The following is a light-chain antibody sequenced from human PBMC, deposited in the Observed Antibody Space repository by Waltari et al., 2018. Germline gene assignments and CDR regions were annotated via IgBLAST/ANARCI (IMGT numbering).Light chain of an antibody. Sequence: EILMTQSPATLSVSPGERATPSCRASQSLSTNLAWYHQPPGQAPRLLIYGASTRATGVPARFSGSRSGTEFTLIISSLQSEDFALYYCQQYHNWPYTFGQGTKLEIK. CDR1: QSLSTN. CDR2: GAS. CDR3: QQYHNWPYT. J-gene: IGKJ2*01. V-gene: IGKV3-15*01.